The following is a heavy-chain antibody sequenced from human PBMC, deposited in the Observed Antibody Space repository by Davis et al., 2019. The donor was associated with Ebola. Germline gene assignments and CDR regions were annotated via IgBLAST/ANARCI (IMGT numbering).Heavy chain of an antibody. CDR3: ARDFTGVVGATPTTFDY. D-gene: IGHD1-26*01. J-gene: IGHJ4*02. CDR1: GGSISSSSYY. V-gene: IGHV4-39*02. Sequence: SETLSLTCTVSGGSISSSSYYWGWLRQPPGKGLEWIGSLYYSGSTYYNPSLKSRVTISVDTSKNQFSLKLSSVTAADTAVYYCARDFTGVVGATPTTFDYWGQGTLVTVSS. CDR2: LYYSGST.